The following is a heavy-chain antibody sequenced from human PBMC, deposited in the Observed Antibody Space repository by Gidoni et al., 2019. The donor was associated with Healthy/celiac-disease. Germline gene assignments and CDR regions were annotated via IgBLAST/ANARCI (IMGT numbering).Heavy chain of an antibody. V-gene: IGHV3-21*01. CDR2: ISSSSSYI. J-gene: IGHJ4*02. CDR3: ARDFPAAGAFFDY. CDR1: GFTFSSYS. Sequence: GGGLVKPGGSLRLSCAASGFTFSSYSMNWVRQAPGKGLEWVSSISSSSSYIYYADSVKGRFTISRDNAKNSLYLQMNSLRAEDTAVYYCARDFPAAGAFFDYWGQGTLVTVSS. D-gene: IGHD6-13*01.